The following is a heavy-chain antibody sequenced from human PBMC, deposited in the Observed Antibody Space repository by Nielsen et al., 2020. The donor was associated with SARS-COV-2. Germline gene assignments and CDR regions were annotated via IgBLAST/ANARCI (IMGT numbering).Heavy chain of an antibody. D-gene: IGHD6-13*01. CDR3: ASGSTWYHFDN. Sequence: SETLSLTCTVSGAPISGYYCHWIRQPPGKGLDWIGYVFYTGSTNYNPSLRSRVNISIEPSRNQFSLKVSSLTAADTAVYYCASGSTWYHFDNWGRGTLVTVSS. J-gene: IGHJ4*02. CDR2: VFYTGST. CDR1: GAPISGYY. V-gene: IGHV4-59*01.